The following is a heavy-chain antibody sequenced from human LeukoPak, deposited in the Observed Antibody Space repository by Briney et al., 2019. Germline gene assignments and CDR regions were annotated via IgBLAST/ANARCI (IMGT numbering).Heavy chain of an antibody. D-gene: IGHD2-2*01. CDR1: GGSISSYY. J-gene: IGHJ6*03. Sequence: SETLSLTCTVSGGSISSYYWSWIRQPPGKGLEWIGYIYYSGSTNYNPSLKSRVTISVDTSKNQFSLKLSSVTAADTAVYYCARGPSTRDYYYYYMDVWGKGTTVTVSS. CDR3: ARGPSTRDYYYYYMDV. V-gene: IGHV4-59*01. CDR2: IYYSGST.